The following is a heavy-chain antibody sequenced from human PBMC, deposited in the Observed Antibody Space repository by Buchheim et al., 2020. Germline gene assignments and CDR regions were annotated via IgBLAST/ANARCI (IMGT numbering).Heavy chain of an antibody. CDR2: IISISGTA. D-gene: IGHD3-3*01. CDR1: GGTFSRYS. J-gene: IGHJ4*02. CDR3: ARGVKNYDFWSGYPFDY. V-gene: IGHV1-69*06. Sequence: QVQLVQSGAEVKTPGSSGQVSCKASGGTFSRYSISWVRPAPGQGLGWMGGIISISGTANDEQKFQGRVTITADKSTSATYMELSSLRSEDTAVYYCARGVKNYDFWSGYPFDYWGQGTL.